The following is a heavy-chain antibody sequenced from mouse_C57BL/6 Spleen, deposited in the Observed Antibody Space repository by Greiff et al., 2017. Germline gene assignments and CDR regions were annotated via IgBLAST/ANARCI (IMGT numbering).Heavy chain of an antibody. CDR1: GFTFSSYA. J-gene: IGHJ3*01. Sequence: EVQRVESGGGLVKPGGSLKLSCAASGFTFSSYAMSWVRQTPEKRLEWVATISDGGSYTYYPDNVTGRFTISRDNAKNNLYLQMSHLKSEDTAMYYCARDRLTGWFAYWGQGTLVTVSA. CDR2: ISDGGSYT. CDR3: ARDRLTGWFAY. D-gene: IGHD4-1*01. V-gene: IGHV5-4*01.